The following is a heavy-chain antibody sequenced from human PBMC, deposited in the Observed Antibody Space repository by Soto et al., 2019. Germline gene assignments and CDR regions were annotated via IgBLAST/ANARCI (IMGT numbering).Heavy chain of an antibody. CDR2: ISWNSGSI. CDR3: ARAVEYCSSTSCYSFDY. V-gene: IGHV3-9*01. D-gene: IGHD2-2*01. J-gene: IGHJ4*02. Sequence: EVQLVESGGGLVQPGRSLRLSCAASGFPFDDYAMHWVRQAPGKGLEWVSGISWNSGSIGYADSVKGRFTISRDNAKNSLYLQMNSLRAEDTALYYCARAVEYCSSTSCYSFDYWGQGTLVTVSS. CDR1: GFPFDDYA.